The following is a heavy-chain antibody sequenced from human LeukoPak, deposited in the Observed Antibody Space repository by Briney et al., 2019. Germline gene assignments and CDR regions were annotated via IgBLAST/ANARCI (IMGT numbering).Heavy chain of an antibody. Sequence: GGSLRLSCAASGFTFSTYEMNWVRQAPGKGLEWVSYISTSGSTIYYADSVKGRFTISRDNAKNSLYLQMNSLRVDDTAMYYCARDSGRRSIDLWGQGTLVTVSS. CDR1: GFTFSTYE. J-gene: IGHJ5*02. D-gene: IGHD3-10*01. CDR2: ISTSGSTI. CDR3: ARDSGRRSIDL. V-gene: IGHV3-48*03.